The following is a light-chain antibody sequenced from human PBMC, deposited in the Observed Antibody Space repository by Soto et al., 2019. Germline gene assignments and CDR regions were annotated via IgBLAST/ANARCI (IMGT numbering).Light chain of an antibody. Sequence: DIQMTQSPSTLSAFVGDRVTITCRASQSISISLAWYQQKAGKAPKLLIYAASSLQSGVPSRFSGSGSGTEFTLTISSLQPDDFAAYYCQQYNSYPWTFGQGTKVDNK. J-gene: IGKJ1*01. CDR3: QQYNSYPWT. CDR1: QSISIS. V-gene: IGKV1-5*01. CDR2: AAS.